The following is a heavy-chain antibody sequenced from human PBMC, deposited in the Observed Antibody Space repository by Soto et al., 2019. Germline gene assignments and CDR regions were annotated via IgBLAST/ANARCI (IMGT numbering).Heavy chain of an antibody. V-gene: IGHV3-74*01. CDR3: ARGTRYSGSYYAYYYYGMDV. Sequence: GGSLRLSCAASGFTFSSYWMHWVRQAPGKGLVWVSRINSDGSSTSYADSVKGRFTISRDNAKNTLYLQMNSLRAEDTAVYYCARGTRYSGSYYAYYYYGMDVWGQGTTVTVSS. CDR1: GFTFSSYW. J-gene: IGHJ6*02. CDR2: INSDGSST. D-gene: IGHD1-26*01.